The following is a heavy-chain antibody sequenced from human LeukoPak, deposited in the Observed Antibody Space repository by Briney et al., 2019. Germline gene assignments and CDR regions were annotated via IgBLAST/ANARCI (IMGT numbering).Heavy chain of an antibody. J-gene: IGHJ3*02. CDR2: IYYSGST. D-gene: IGHD2-21*02. V-gene: IGHV4-61*01. CDR1: GGSISSGSYY. CDR3: ARPKRMGDSLDAFDI. Sequence: SSQTLSLTCTVSGGSISSGSYYWSWIRQPPGKGLEWIGYIYYSGSTNYNPSLKSRVTISVDTSKNQFSLKLSSVTAADTAVYYCARPKRMGDSLDAFDIWGQGTMVTVSS.